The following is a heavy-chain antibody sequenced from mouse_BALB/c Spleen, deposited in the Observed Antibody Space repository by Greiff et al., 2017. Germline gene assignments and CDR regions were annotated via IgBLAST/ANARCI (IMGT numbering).Heavy chain of an antibody. CDR2: IYPGNSDT. CDR1: GYTFTSYW. Sequence: EVQLQQSGTVLARPGASVKMSCKASGYTFTSYWMHWVKQRPGQGLEWIGAIYPGNSDTSYNQKFKGKAKLTAVTSTSTAYMELSSLTNEDSAVYYCTRYDYDEGCAMDYWGQGTSVTVSS. J-gene: IGHJ4*01. CDR3: TRYDYDEGCAMDY. V-gene: IGHV1-5*01. D-gene: IGHD2-4*01.